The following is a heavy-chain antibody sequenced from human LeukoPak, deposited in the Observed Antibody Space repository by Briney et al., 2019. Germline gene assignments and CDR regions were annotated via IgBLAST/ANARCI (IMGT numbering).Heavy chain of an antibody. CDR3: AREEPYYHEYYGMDV. V-gene: IGHV4-4*07. Sequence: SETLSLTCSVSGGSISSYYWSWIRQPAGKGLEWIGRIYTSGSTNYNPSLKNRVTMSVDTSKNQFCLKLSSVTAADTAVYYCAREEPYYHEYYGMDVWGQGTPVTVSS. CDR1: GGSISSYY. J-gene: IGHJ6*02. CDR2: IYTSGST. D-gene: IGHD1-14*01.